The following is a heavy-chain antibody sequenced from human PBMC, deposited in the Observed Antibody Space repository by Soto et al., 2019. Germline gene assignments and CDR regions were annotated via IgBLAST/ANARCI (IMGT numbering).Heavy chain of an antibody. V-gene: IGHV1-3*01. CDR1: GCTFTSYA. Sequence: ASVKVSCKASGCTFTSYAMHWVRQAPGQRLEWMGWINAGNGNTKYSQKFQGRVTITRDTSASTAYMELSSLRSEDTAVYYCARDPVYYYYYYMDVWGKGTTVTVSS. CDR3: ARDPVYYYYYYMDV. CDR2: INAGNGNT. J-gene: IGHJ6*03.